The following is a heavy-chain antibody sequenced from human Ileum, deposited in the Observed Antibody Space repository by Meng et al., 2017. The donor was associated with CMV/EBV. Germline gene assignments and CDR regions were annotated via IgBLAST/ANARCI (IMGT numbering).Heavy chain of an antibody. V-gene: IGHV4-61*01. CDR2: ISYNGST. D-gene: IGHD3-3*01. Sequence: SETLSLTCTVSGGSVSSGSYYWSWLRQTPGQGLEWIAYISYNGSTDYNPSLKSRITVSHEKSKNAFSLKMSAMTAADKAVYFCAKTRTTMFGVTTVFDYWGLGKLVTVSS. CDR1: GGSVSSGSYY. CDR3: AKTRTTMFGVTTVFDY. J-gene: IGHJ4*02.